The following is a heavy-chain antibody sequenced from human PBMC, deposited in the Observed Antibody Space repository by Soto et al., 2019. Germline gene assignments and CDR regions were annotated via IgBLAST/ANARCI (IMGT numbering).Heavy chain of an antibody. CDR3: VKPPGYYSYSTTYYSG. D-gene: IGHD3-22*01. CDR2: ISSSGDST. J-gene: IGHJ4*02. Sequence: PGGSLRLSFSASGFPFNIYGVPWVRQTPGKGLQYISAISSSGDSTYYADSVKGRFTISRDNAKNTLYLQMSGLRTEDTAVYYCVKPPGYYSYSTTYYSGWGRGTLVTGSS. V-gene: IGHV3-64D*06. CDR1: GFPFNIYG.